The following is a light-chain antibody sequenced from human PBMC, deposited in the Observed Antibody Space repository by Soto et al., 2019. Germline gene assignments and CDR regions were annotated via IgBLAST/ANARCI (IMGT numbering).Light chain of an antibody. CDR2: WAS. CDR3: QQHCSSPWT. Sequence: DIVMTQSPDSLAVSLGERATINCKSSQRVLYSSSNKNYLAWYQQKPGQPPKLLIYWASTRESGVPDRFSGSGSGTDFTLTISSLQAEDVAVYYCQQHCSSPWTFGQGTKVEIK. CDR1: QRVLYSSSNKNY. J-gene: IGKJ1*01. V-gene: IGKV4-1*01.